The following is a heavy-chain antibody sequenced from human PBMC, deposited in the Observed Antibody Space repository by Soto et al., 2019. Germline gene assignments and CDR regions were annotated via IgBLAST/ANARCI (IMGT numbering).Heavy chain of an antibody. CDR1: GYSFTSYW. CDR2: FYPADSAT. CDR3: ARSGSMVSYYYMDV. D-gene: IGHD2-8*01. Sequence: GESLKISCKGSGYSFTSYWIGWARQMPGKGLEWMGMFYPADSATRYSPSFQGQVTISVDKSISTVYLQWSSLKASDTAMYYCARSGSMVSYYYMDVWGKGTRVTVSS. J-gene: IGHJ6*03. V-gene: IGHV5-51*01.